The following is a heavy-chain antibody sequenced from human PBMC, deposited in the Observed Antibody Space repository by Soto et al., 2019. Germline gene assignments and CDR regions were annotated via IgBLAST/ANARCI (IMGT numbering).Heavy chain of an antibody. CDR1: GGTFSSYA. CDR3: ARSQGSSTSLEICYYYYSGMGV. V-gene: IGHV1-69*01. Sequence: QVQLVQSGAEVKKPGSSVKVSCKASGGTFSSYAISWVRQAPGQGLEWMGGIIPISGTANYAQKFEGRVTITAHESTSTAYMELRSLRSEDPAVYYCARSQGSSTSLEICYYYYSGMGVWGQGTTVTVSS. D-gene: IGHD2-2*01. J-gene: IGHJ6*02. CDR2: IIPISGTA.